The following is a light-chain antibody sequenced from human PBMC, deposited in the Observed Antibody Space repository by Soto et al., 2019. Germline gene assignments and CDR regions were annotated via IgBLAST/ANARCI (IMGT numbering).Light chain of an antibody. V-gene: IGKV3-15*01. CDR2: GAS. CDR1: QSVSSK. CDR3: QHYNDWPPTWT. Sequence: EIVMTQSPATLSVSPGERATLSCRASQSVSSKLAWYQQKPGQTPRVLIYGASTRATGIPARFSGSGSGTEFTLTISILQSEDFAVYYCQHYNDWPPTWTFGQGTRVEIK. J-gene: IGKJ1*01.